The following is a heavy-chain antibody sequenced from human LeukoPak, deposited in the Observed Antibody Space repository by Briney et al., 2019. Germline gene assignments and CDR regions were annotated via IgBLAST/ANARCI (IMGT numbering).Heavy chain of an antibody. V-gene: IGHV3-23*01. D-gene: IGHD1-20*01. CDR2: ISDRGGRT. CDR3: AKDGSMTGPSDP. CDR1: GFTFSSYP. J-gene: IGHJ5*02. Sequence: PGGSLRLSCPASGFTFSSYPMSWVRQAAGKGLDGVSAISDRGGRTYYADSVKERLTIHSDNSQKALYLQMSSLRAEDTAVYYCAKDGSMTGPSDPRGQGTLVTVSS.